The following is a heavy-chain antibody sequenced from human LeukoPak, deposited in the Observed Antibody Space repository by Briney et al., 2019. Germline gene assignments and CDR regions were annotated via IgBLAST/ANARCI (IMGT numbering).Heavy chain of an antibody. J-gene: IGHJ4*02. CDR3: ARAPITPRTIVIRRSPGFDY. V-gene: IGHV1-18*01. D-gene: IGHD2/OR15-2a*01. CDR1: GYTFTNYG. CDR2: ISGYNGDT. Sequence: GASVKVSCKASGYTFTNYGFSWVRQAPGQGLEWVAWISGYNGDTNYAQKLQGRVTMTTDTSTSTAYMELRSLRSDDTAVYYCARAPITPRTIVIRRSPGFDYWGQGTLVTVSS.